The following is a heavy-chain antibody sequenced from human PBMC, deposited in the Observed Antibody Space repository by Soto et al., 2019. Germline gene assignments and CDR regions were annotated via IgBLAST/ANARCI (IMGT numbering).Heavy chain of an antibody. D-gene: IGHD6-19*01. CDR3: ARDPPPNWIAVAGTGDY. CDR2: ISYDGSNK. Sequence: GGSLRLSCAASGFTFSSYAMHWVRQAPGKGLEWVAVISYDGSNKYYADSVKGRFTISRDNSKNTLYLQMNSLRAEDTAVYYCARDPPPNWIAVAGTGDYWGQGTLVTVSS. V-gene: IGHV3-30-3*01. J-gene: IGHJ4*02. CDR1: GFTFSSYA.